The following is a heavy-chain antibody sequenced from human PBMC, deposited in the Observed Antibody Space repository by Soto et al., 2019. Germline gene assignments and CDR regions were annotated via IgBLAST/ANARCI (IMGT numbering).Heavy chain of an antibody. J-gene: IGHJ6*03. CDR2: INHSGST. Sequence: PSETLSLTCAVYGGSFSGYYWSWIRQPPGKGLERIGEINHSGSTNYNPSLKSRVTISVDTSKNQFSLKLSSVTAADTAVYYCARGERGITIFGVANYYYYYMDVWGKGTTVTAP. CDR1: GGSFSGYY. CDR3: ARGERGITIFGVANYYYYYMDV. D-gene: IGHD3-3*01. V-gene: IGHV4-34*01.